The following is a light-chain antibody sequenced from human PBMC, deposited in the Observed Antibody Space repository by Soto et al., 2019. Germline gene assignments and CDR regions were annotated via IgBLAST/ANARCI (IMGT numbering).Light chain of an antibody. CDR3: SSYSSSSTVVF. J-gene: IGLJ2*01. CDR1: TSDVGVYNH. Sequence: QSVLTQPASVSGSPGQTITISCTGTTSDVGVYNHFSWYQQHPDKPPKLIIYDVGTRPSGVPNRFSGSKSGNTASLTISGLQAEDEADYYCSSYSSSSTVVFFGAGTKLTVL. CDR2: DVG. V-gene: IGLV2-14*03.